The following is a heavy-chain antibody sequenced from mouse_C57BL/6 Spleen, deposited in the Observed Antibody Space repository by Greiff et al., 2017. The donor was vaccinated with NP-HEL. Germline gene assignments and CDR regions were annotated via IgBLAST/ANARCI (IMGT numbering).Heavy chain of an antibody. CDR3: ARRGSSGPGAY. D-gene: IGHD3-2*02. Sequence: QVQLQQPGAELVMPGASVKLSCKASGYTFTSYWMHWVKQRPGQGLEWIGEIDPSDSYTNYNQKFKGKSTLTVDKSSSTAYMQLSSLTSEDSAVYYCARRGSSGPGAYWGQGTLVTVSA. CDR1: GYTFTSYW. CDR2: IDPSDSYT. J-gene: IGHJ3*01. V-gene: IGHV1-69*01.